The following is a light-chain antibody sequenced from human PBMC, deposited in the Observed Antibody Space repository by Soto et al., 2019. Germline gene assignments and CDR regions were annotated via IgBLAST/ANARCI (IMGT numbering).Light chain of an antibody. V-gene: IGKV1-39*01. J-gene: IGKJ2*01. CDR2: GAS. CDR1: QTINNY. CDR3: QQVYDFPHT. Sequence: DIQMTQSPSSLSASVGDRVTITCRTSQTINNYLNWYRQKPGKVPEVLIYGASSLQRGVSSRFTGSASRTYFTLTIRSLQPEDFATYYCQQVYDFPHTFGQGTKVEV.